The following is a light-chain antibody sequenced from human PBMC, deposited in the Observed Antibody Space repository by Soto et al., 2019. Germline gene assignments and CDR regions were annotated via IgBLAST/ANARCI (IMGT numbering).Light chain of an antibody. V-gene: IGLV2-8*01. CDR2: EVN. Sequence: QSVLTQPPSASGSPGQSVAISCTGTSSDVGGYNYVSWYKQHPGKAPKLMIYEVNKRPSGVPDRFSGSKSGNTASLTVSGLQAEDEADYYCSSYAGSSNVLGTGTKVTVL. CDR3: SSYAGSSNV. J-gene: IGLJ1*01. CDR1: SSDVGGYNY.